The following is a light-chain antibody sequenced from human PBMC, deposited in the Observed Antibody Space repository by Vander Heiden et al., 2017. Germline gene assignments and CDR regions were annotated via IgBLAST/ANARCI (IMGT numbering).Light chain of an antibody. Sequence: QSALPQPRSVSGSPGQSATISCTGTSSDVGGYNYVSWYQQHPGKAPKLMINDVSKRPSGVPDRFSGSKSGNTASLTISGLQAEDEADYYCCSYAGSNTYVFGTGTKVTVL. CDR2: DVS. CDR3: CSYAGSNTYV. CDR1: SSDVGGYNY. J-gene: IGLJ1*01. V-gene: IGLV2-11*01.